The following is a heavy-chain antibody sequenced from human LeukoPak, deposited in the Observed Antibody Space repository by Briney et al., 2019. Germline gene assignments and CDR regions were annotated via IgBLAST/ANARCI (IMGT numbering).Heavy chain of an antibody. CDR1: GFTVSSNY. D-gene: IGHD4-11*01. Sequence: GESLKPSCAVSGFTVSSNYMSWVRQAPGKGLEWVSVTDSGSGTYYADSVKGRFTISRDNSKNTLYLQMNSLRADDTAIYYCARGHSRDYYYAVDVWGQGTTVTVSS. J-gene: IGHJ6*02. CDR3: ARGHSRDYYYAVDV. CDR2: TDSGSGT. V-gene: IGHV3-66*01.